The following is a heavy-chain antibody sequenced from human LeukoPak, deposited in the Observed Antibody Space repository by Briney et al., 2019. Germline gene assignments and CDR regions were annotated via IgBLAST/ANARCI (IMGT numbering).Heavy chain of an antibody. CDR2: ISGSGGST. D-gene: IGHD1-1*01. CDR3: AKGNWAKATGIYYFDY. J-gene: IGHJ4*02. V-gene: IGHV3-23*01. Sequence: PSETLSLTCAVYGGSFSGYYWSWIRQPPGKRQEWVSAISGSGGSTYYADSVKGRFTISRDNSKNTLYLQMNSLRAEDTAVYYCAKGNWAKATGIYYFDYWGQGTLVTVSS. CDR1: GGSFSGYY.